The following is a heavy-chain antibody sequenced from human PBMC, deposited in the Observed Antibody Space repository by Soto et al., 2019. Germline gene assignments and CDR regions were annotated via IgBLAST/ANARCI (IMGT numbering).Heavy chain of an antibody. CDR1: GYTFTSYG. CDR3: ARDPYSSSWYDWFDP. Sequence: ASVKVSCKASGYTFTSYGISWVRQAPGQGLEWMGWISAYNGNTNYAQKLQGRVTMTTDTSTSTAYMELRSLRSDDTAVYYCARDPYSSSWYDWFDPWGQGTLVTVSS. J-gene: IGHJ5*02. V-gene: IGHV1-18*01. CDR2: ISAYNGNT. D-gene: IGHD6-13*01.